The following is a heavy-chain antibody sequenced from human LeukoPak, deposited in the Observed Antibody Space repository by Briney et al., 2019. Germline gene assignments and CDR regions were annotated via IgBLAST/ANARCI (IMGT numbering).Heavy chain of an antibody. D-gene: IGHD4/OR15-4a*01. CDR3: ARGALLVFDY. CDR1: GFTFSDYE. J-gene: IGHJ4*02. Sequence: GGSLRLSCAASGFTFSDYEINWVRQAPGKGLEWVSCIRTIGSTTNYADSVRDRFTISRDNTKNSLFLQKNTLSVGDTAVYYCARGALLVFDYWGQGTPVTVSS. V-gene: IGHV3-48*03. CDR2: IRTIGSTT.